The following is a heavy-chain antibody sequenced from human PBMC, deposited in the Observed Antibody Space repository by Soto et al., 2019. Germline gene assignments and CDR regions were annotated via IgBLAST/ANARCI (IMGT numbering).Heavy chain of an antibody. Sequence: QAQLVQSGAEVKKPGASVKVSCKTSGYTFTRYSISWVRQAPGQGLEWMGWISAYNGDTNYAQNLQGRVTMSTDASTSTAYMELRSLRSDDTAMYYCARDHAGSGWFRFDYWGQGTLVTVSS. CDR3: ARDHAGSGWFRFDY. J-gene: IGHJ4*02. V-gene: IGHV1-18*01. CDR2: ISAYNGDT. CDR1: GYTFTRYS. D-gene: IGHD6-19*01.